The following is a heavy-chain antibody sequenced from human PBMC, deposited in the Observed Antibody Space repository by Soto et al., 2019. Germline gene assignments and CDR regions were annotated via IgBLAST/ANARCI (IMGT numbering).Heavy chain of an antibody. Sequence: QVQLVESGGGVVQPGRSLRLSCAASGFTFSSYAMHWVRQAPGKGLEWVAVISYDGSNKYYADSVKGRFTISRDNSKNSLYLQMNSLRAEDTAVYYCARDPTFGDVTIQNGMEVWGQGTTVTISS. J-gene: IGHJ6*02. D-gene: IGHD3-10*01. CDR1: GFTFSSYA. CDR2: ISYDGSNK. V-gene: IGHV3-30-3*01. CDR3: ARDPTFGDVTIQNGMEV.